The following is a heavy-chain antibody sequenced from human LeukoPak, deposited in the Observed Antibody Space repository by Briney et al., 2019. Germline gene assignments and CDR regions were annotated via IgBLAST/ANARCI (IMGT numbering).Heavy chain of an antibody. CDR1: GFTFNNAW. D-gene: IGHD1-20*01. V-gene: IGHV3-15*01. CDR2: IKSKTDGGTT. Sequence: PGGSLRLSCAASGFTFNNAWMNWVRQAPGKGLEWVGRIKSKTDGGTTDYAAPVNGRFTISRDDSKNTLYLQMNSLKTEDTALYYCTTDPNNWNAPSMRGMDVWGQGTTVTVSS. CDR3: TTDPNNWNAPSMRGMDV. J-gene: IGHJ6*02.